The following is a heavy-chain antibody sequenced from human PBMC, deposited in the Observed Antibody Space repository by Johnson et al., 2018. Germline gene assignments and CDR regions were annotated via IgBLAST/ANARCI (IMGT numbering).Heavy chain of an antibody. V-gene: IGHV3-66*02. CDR1: GFTVDSNY. CDR3: AREPPQVAVAEYFEY. Sequence: VQLVESGGGLVQPGGSLRLSCAASGFTVDSNYMNWVRRAPGEGLEWVSTIYVGGNTYYADSVKGRFTISRASSKNTLYLQMNSLIAEDTAMYYCAREPPQVAVAEYFEYWGQGSQVTVSS. CDR2: IYVGGNT. D-gene: IGHD5-12*01. J-gene: IGHJ1*01.